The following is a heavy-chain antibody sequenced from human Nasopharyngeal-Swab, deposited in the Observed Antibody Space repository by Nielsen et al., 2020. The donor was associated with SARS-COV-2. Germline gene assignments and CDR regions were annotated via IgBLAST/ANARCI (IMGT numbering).Heavy chain of an antibody. V-gene: IGHV4-59*08. CDR3: ANYLRYDYYMDV. CDR1: DDSIRRSY. D-gene: IGHD4-17*01. Sequence: SETLSLTCTVSDDSIRRSYWSWIRQPPGKGLEWIGYIYYSGITYYNPSLKSRVTISLDTSKNQFSLKLSSVTAADTAVYYCANYLRYDYYMDVWGKGTTVTVSS. J-gene: IGHJ6*03. CDR2: IYYSGIT.